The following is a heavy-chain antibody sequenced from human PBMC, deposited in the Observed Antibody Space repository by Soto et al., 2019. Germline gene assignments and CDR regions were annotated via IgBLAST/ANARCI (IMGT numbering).Heavy chain of an antibody. V-gene: IGHV1-2*02. J-gene: IGHJ6*02. D-gene: IGHD4-4*01. CDR3: AKELQRGMDV. CDR1: GYTFSVYH. CDR2: VHPNSGGT. Sequence: VASVKVSCKASGYTFSVYHMHWVRQAPGQGLERMGWVHPNSGGTNYAQSFEGRVTMTRDTSINTAYMELSRLTSDDTAVYYCAKELQRGMDVWGQGTTVTVSS.